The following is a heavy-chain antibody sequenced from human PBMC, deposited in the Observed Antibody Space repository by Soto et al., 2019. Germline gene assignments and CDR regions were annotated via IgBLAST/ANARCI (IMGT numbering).Heavy chain of an antibody. J-gene: IGHJ6*02. D-gene: IGHD6-6*01. CDR2: IIPIFGTA. Sequence: QVQLVQSGAEVKKPGSSVKVSCKASGGTFSSYAISWVRQAPGQGLEWMGGIIPIFGTANYAQKFQGRVTITADESTSTAYMELSSLRSEDTAEYYCAREAKGIAAPDPYGMDVWGQGTTVTVSS. V-gene: IGHV1-69*01. CDR3: AREAKGIAAPDPYGMDV. CDR1: GGTFSSYA.